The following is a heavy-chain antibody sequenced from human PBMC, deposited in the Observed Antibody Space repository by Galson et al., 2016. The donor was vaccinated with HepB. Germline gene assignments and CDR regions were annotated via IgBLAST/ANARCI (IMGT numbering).Heavy chain of an antibody. J-gene: IGHJ4*02. V-gene: IGHV3-66*02. D-gene: IGHD6-13*01. CDR1: GFTVSINY. CDR2: IYSGGST. Sequence: SLRLSCAASGFTVSINYMSWVRQAPGKGLEWVSVIYSGGSTYYADSVKDRFTISRDNSKNTLYLQMNSLRVEDTAVYYCARERGAAFDYWGQGTLVTVSS. CDR3: ARERGAAFDY.